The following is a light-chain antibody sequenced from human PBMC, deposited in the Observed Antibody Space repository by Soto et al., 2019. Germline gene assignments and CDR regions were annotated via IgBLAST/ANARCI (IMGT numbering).Light chain of an antibody. CDR3: QKYDSAPRT. V-gene: IGKV1-27*01. CDR1: QGINYY. CDR2: SAS. Sequence: IQMTQSPSSLSASVGDIFTITCRASQGINYYLAWYQQKPGKVPVLLIYSASTLKPGIPSRFSGSGAGTDFTLTISSLQPEDFATYYCQKYDSAPRTFGQGTKVDNK. J-gene: IGKJ1*01.